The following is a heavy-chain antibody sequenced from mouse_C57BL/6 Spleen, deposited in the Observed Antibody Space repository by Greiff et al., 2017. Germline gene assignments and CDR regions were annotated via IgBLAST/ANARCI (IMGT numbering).Heavy chain of an antibody. D-gene: IGHD1-1*01. V-gene: IGHV5-17*01. CDR2: ISSGSSTI. CDR1: GFTFSDYG. Sequence: DVKLQESGGGLVKPGGSLKLSCAASGFTFSDYGMHWVRQAPEKGLEWVAYISSGSSTIYYADTVKGRFTISRDNAKNTLFLQMTSLRSEDTAMYYCARAYYGSSGDWWGQGTTLTVSS. CDR3: ARAYYGSSGDW. J-gene: IGHJ2*01.